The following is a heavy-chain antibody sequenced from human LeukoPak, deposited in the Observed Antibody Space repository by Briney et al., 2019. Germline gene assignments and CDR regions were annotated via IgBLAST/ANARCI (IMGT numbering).Heavy chain of an antibody. V-gene: IGHV2-5*01. J-gene: IGHJ4*02. Sequence: SGPTLVEPTQTLTLTCTFSGFSLSTSGVGVGWIRQPPGKALEWLALIYWNDDKSYSPSLKSRLTITKDTSKNQVVLTMTNMDPVDTATYYCAYYYDSSGYYYESDYFDYWGQGTLVTVSS. CDR1: GFSLSTSGVG. CDR3: AYYYDSSGYYYESDYFDY. D-gene: IGHD3-22*01. CDR2: IYWNDDK.